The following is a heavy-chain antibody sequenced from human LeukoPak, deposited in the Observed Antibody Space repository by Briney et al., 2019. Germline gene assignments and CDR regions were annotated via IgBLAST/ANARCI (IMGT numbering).Heavy chain of an antibody. D-gene: IGHD4-17*01. V-gene: IGHV1-8*01. CDR2: TNPNSGNT. J-gene: IGHJ4*01. Sequence: ASVKVSCKASGYTFTSYDINWVRQATGQGLEWMGWTNPNSGNTGYAQKFQGRVTMTRNTSISTAYMELSSLRSEDTAVYYCASFGYGDYRYYFDYWGQGTLVTVSS. CDR3: ASFGYGDYRYYFDY. CDR1: GYTFTSYD.